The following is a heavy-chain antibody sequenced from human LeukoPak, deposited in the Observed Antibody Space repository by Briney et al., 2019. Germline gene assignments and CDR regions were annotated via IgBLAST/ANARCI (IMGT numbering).Heavy chain of an antibody. J-gene: IGHJ6*02. CDR1: GGSFSGYY. CDR3: ARGAGGHSSWTDYYYGMDV. V-gene: IGHV4-34*01. D-gene: IGHD6-13*01. Sequence: SEALSLTCAVYGGSFSGYYWSWIRQPPGKGLEWIGEINHSGSTNYNPSLKSRVTISVDTSKNQFSLKLSSVTAADTAVYYCARGAGGHSSWTDYYYGMDVWGQGTTVTVSS. CDR2: INHSGST.